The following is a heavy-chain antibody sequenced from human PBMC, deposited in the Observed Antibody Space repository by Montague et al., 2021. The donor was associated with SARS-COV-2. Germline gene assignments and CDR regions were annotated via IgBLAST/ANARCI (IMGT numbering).Heavy chain of an antibody. CDR3: ARRLNYDILTGGALQYYYGMDV. D-gene: IGHD3-9*01. J-gene: IGHJ6*02. Sequence: SETLSLTCTVPGGSISSSSYYWGWIRQPPGKGLEWIGSIYYSGSTYYNPSLKSRGTISVDTSKNQFSLKLSSVTAADTAVYYCARRLNYDILTGGALQYYYGMDVWGQGTTVTVSS. V-gene: IGHV4-39*01. CDR1: GGSISSSSYY. CDR2: IYYSGST.